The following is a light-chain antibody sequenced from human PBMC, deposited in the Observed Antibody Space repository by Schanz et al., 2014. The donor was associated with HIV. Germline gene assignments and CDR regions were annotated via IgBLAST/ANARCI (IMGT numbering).Light chain of an antibody. V-gene: IGLV2-14*03. J-gene: IGLJ1*01. CDR3: CSYTTTSTYV. CDR2: DVS. Sequence: QFALTQPASVSGSPGQSISISCTGTSGDVGSYNYVSWYQQHPGKAPKLMIYDVSNRPSGVSSRFSGSKSGNTASLTISGRQAEDEADYYCCSYTTTSTYVFGAGTKLTVL. CDR1: SGDVGSYNY.